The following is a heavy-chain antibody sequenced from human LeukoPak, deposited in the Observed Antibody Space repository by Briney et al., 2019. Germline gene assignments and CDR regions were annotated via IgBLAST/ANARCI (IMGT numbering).Heavy chain of an antibody. CDR2: ISAYNGNT. Sequence: ASVKVSCKASGYTFTSYGISWVRQAPGQGLEWMGWISAYNGNTNYAQKLQGRVTMTTGTSTSTAYMELRSLRSDDTAVYYCARVRGYYDSSGPRDYWGQGTLVTVSS. J-gene: IGHJ4*02. V-gene: IGHV1-18*01. CDR1: GYTFTSYG. CDR3: ARVRGYYDSSGPRDY. D-gene: IGHD3-22*01.